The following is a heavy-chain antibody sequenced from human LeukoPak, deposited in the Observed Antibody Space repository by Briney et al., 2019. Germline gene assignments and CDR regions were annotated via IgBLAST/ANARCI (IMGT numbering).Heavy chain of an antibody. J-gene: IGHJ4*02. D-gene: IGHD5-18*01. Sequence: QPGGSLRLSCAASGFTFSSYAMSWVRQAPGKGLEWVSAISGSGGSTYYADSVKGRFTISRDNSKNTLYLQMNSLRAEDTAVYYCAKDRMGRYSFGYYFAYWGQGTLVTVSS. CDR1: GFTFSSYA. CDR3: AKDRMGRYSFGYYFAY. CDR2: ISGSGGST. V-gene: IGHV3-23*01.